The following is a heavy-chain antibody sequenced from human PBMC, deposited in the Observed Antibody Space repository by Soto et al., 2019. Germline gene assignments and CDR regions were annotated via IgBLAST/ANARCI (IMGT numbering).Heavy chain of an antibody. CDR1: GYTLTSYD. Sequence: QVQLVQSGAEVKKPGASVKVSCKASGYTLTSYDINWVRQATGQGLEWMGWMNPNSGNTGYAQKFQGRVTMTRNTSISTAYMELSSLRSEDTAVYYCARGNSRVSGSGSHMDVWGKGTTVTVSS. V-gene: IGHV1-8*01. CDR3: ARGNSRVSGSGSHMDV. J-gene: IGHJ6*03. D-gene: IGHD3-10*01. CDR2: MNPNSGNT.